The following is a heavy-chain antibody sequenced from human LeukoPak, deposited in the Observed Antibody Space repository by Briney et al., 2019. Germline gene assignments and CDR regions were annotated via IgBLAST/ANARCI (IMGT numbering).Heavy chain of an antibody. D-gene: IGHD5-12*01. CDR2: IYYSGAT. J-gene: IGHJ4*02. Sequence: SQTLSLTCTVSGGSISSYYWSWVRQSPEMGLEWIGSIYYSGATDYNPSLKSRVTISADTSNNQFSLRLRSVTAADTAVYYCAREITLTGYKFGLGFNYWGQGTLVTVSS. CDR1: GGSISSYY. V-gene: IGHV4-59*01. CDR3: AREITLTGYKFGLGFNY.